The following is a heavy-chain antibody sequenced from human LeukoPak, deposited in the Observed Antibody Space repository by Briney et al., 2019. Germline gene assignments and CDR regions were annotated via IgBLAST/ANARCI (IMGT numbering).Heavy chain of an antibody. CDR3: AKGPPQWQINHYFDC. J-gene: IGHJ4*02. V-gene: IGHV3-23*01. CDR1: GFTFSIYG. D-gene: IGHD6-19*01. Sequence: GRSLRLSCAASGFTFSIYGMHWVRQAPGKGLEWVSAISGSGGSTYYADSVKGRFTISRDNSKNTLYLQMNRLRAEDTAVYYCAKGPPQWQINHYFDCWGQGTLVTVSS. CDR2: ISGSGGST.